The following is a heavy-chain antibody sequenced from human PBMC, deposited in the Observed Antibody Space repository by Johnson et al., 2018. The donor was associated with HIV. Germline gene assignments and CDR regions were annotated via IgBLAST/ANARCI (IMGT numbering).Heavy chain of an antibody. V-gene: IGHV3-11*04. J-gene: IGHJ3*02. CDR3: ARAHPFYGGNSEGAFDI. Sequence: EQLVESGGGLVKPGGSLRLSCAASGFSFSDYFMSWIRQAPGKGLECISYISSSGTTIYYTDSVKGRFTISRDNAKNSLYLQLNRLRAEDTSLYYCARAHPFYGGNSEGAFDIWGQGTMVTVSS. D-gene: IGHD4-23*01. CDR1: GFSFSDYF. CDR2: ISSSGTTI.